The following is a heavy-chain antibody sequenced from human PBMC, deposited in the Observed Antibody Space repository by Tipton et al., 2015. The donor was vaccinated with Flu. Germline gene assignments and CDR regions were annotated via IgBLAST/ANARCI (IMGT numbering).Heavy chain of an antibody. D-gene: IGHD3-22*01. CDR1: GYTFTHFG. CDR2: INAYNGNA. Sequence: QLVQSGAEVKKPGTSVKVSCRASGYTFTHFGISWVRQAPGQGLEWMGWINAYNGNADYGQKVKSRVTMTTDTSTSTDYMELRSLRFDDTAVYSCARRMGDSSGCLWGSWGQGATVTVSS. J-gene: IGHJ6*01. V-gene: IGHV1-18*01. CDR3: ARRMGDSSGCLWGS.